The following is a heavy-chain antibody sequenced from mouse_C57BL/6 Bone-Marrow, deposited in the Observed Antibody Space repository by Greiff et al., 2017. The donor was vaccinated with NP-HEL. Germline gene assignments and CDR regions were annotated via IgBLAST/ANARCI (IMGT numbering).Heavy chain of an antibody. CDR1: GYTFTSYW. D-gene: IGHD3-2*01. V-gene: IGHV1-64*01. J-gene: IGHJ3*01. CDR2: IHPNSGST. Sequence: VQLQQPGAELVKPGASVKLSCKASGYTFTSYWMHWVKQRPGQGLEWIGMIHPNSGSTNYNEQFKSKATLTVDKSSSTAYMQLRSLTSEDSAVSYCARWGLDSACPAWFAYWGQGTLVTVSA. CDR3: ARWGLDSACPAWFAY.